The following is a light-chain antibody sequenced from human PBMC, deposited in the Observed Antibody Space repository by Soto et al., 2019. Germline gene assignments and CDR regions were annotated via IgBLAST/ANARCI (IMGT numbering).Light chain of an antibody. V-gene: IGKV3-15*01. CDR2: GAS. CDR3: QQYNNWPLT. Sequence: TIMTQSPATLSVSPGERATLSCRASQNINSDLAWYQQKPGQAPRLLISGASSRATGISDRFSGSGSGTDFTLTISSLQSEDFAVYYCQQYNNWPLTFGGGTKVQI. CDR1: QNINSD. J-gene: IGKJ4*01.